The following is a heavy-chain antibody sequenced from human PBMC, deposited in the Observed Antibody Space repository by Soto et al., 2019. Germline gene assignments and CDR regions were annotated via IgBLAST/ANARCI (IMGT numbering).Heavy chain of an antibody. CDR1: GYTFTGYY. CDR3: ARDGFAAADPYYGMDV. V-gene: IGHV1-2*02. Sequence: ASVKVSCKASGYTFTGYYMHWVRQAPGQGLEWMGWINPNSGGTNYAQKFQGRVTMTRDTSISTDYMELSRLRSDDTAVYYCARDGFAAADPYYGMDVWGQGTTVTVSS. CDR2: INPNSGGT. J-gene: IGHJ6*02. D-gene: IGHD6-13*01.